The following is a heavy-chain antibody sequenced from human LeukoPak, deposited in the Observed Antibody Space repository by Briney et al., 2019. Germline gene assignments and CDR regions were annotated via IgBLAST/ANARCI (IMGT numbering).Heavy chain of an antibody. Sequence: ASETQSLTWTASCGSFNSYYWSWIRQPPGKRLEWIGYIYYSGSTNYNPSLKSRVTISIDMSKNQFSLKLRSVTAADTAVYYCARGPTKNYFDYWGQGTLVTVSS. J-gene: IGHJ4*02. CDR1: CGSFNSYY. V-gene: IGHV4-59*01. CDR3: ARGPTKNYFDY. CDR2: IYYSGST.